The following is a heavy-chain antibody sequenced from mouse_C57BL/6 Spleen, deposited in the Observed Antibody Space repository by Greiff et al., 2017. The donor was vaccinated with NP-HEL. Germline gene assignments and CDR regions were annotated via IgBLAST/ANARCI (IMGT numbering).Heavy chain of an antibody. Sequence: EVQLQQSGPELVKPGASVKISCKASGYTFTDYYMNWVKQSHGKSLEWIGDINPNNGGTSYNQKFKGKATLTVDKSSSTAYMELRSLTSEDSAVYYCARGLLRQGWFAYWGQGTLVTVSA. CDR2: INPNNGGT. CDR1: GYTFTDYY. CDR3: ARGLLRQGWFAY. D-gene: IGHD2-3*01. V-gene: IGHV1-26*01. J-gene: IGHJ3*01.